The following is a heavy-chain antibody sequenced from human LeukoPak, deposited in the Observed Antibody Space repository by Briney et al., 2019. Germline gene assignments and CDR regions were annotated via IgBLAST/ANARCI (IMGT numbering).Heavy chain of an antibody. CDR3: ARGLGRRGRFDY. Sequence: SETLSLTCAVYGGSFSGYYWSWIRQPPGKGLEWIGEINHSGSTNYNPSLRSRVTISVDMSKNRFSLRLRSVNAADTAVYYCARGLGRRGRFDYWGQGTLVTVSS. CDR1: GGSFSGYY. CDR2: INHSGST. J-gene: IGHJ4*02. V-gene: IGHV4-34*01.